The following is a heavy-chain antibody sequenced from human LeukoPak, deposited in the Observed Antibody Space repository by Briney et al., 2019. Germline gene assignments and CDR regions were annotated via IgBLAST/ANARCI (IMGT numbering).Heavy chain of an antibody. CDR2: INSDGSST. V-gene: IGHV3-74*01. Sequence: GGSLRLSCAASGFTFSSYWMHWVRQAPGKGLVWVSRINSDGSSTSYADSVKGRFTISRDNAKNTPYLQMNSLRAEDTAVYYCARGGVAGGFDLWGQGTMVTVSS. CDR1: GFTFSSYW. J-gene: IGHJ3*01. D-gene: IGHD2-8*01. CDR3: ARGGVAGGFDL.